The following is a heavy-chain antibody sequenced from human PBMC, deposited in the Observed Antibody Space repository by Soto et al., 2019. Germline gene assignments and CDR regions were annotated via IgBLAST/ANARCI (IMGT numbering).Heavy chain of an antibody. J-gene: IGHJ3*02. CDR2: IKSKTDGGTT. V-gene: IGHV3-15*01. D-gene: IGHD3-10*01. Sequence: GGSLRLSCAASGFTFSNAWMSWVRQAPGKGLEWVGRIKSKTDGGTTDYAAPVKGRFTISRDDSKNTLYLQMNSLKTEDTAVYYCTTLVPRTGDAFDIWGQGTMVTVSS. CDR1: GFTFSNAW. CDR3: TTLVPRTGDAFDI.